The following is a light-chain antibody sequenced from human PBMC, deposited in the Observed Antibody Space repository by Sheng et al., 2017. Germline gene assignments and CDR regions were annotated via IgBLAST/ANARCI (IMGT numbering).Light chain of an antibody. V-gene: IGKV1-5*03. Sequence: DIQMTQSPFTLSASVGDRVTITCRASQSIRSWLAWYQQKPGKAPKLLIHKTSSLETGVPSRFSGSGSGTEFTLTITSLQPDDFATYYCQLAETFGQGTKVEIK. CDR3: QLAET. CDR1: QSIRSW. J-gene: IGKJ1*01. CDR2: KTS.